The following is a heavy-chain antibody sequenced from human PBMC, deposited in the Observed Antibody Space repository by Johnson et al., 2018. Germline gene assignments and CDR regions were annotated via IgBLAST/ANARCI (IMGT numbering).Heavy chain of an antibody. D-gene: IGHD1-26*01. CDR2: IKEDATEK. J-gene: IGHJ1*01. CDR1: GFTFSNYY. Sequence: VQLVQSGGGSVQPGGSLRLACSTSGFTFSNYYMSWDRQAPGKGLAWVANIKEDATEKNYVDSVKGRFTISRDNAKKSFCLQMSSLRVEDTAVYYCVVGMMDFEHWGQGSLVTVSS. CDR3: VVGMMDFEH. V-gene: IGHV3-7*01.